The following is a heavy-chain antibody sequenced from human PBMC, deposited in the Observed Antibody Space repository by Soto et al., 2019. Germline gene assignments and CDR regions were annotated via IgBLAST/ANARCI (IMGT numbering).Heavy chain of an antibody. CDR2: IWYDGSNK. V-gene: IGHV3-33*01. Sequence: QVQLVESGGGVVQPGRSLRLSCAASGFTFSSYGMHWVRQAPGKGLEWVAVIWYDGSNKYYADSVKGRFTISRDNSKNTLYLQMNSLRAEDTAVYYCARGPPGYDSVYYYYYGMDVWGQGTTVTVSS. J-gene: IGHJ6*02. CDR1: GFTFSSYG. CDR3: ARGPPGYDSVYYYYYGMDV. D-gene: IGHD5-12*01.